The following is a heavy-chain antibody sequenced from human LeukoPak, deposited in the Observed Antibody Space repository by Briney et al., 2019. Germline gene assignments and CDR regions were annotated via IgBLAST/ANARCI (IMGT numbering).Heavy chain of an antibody. CDR2: ISSSSSYI. J-gene: IGHJ4*02. V-gene: IGHV3-21*01. Sequence: PGGSLRLSCAASGFTFSSYSMNWVRQAPGKGLEWVSSISSSSSYIYYADSVEGRFTISRDNAKNSLYLQMNSLRAEDTAVYYCARDLVSSWAGFDYWGQGTLVTVSS. CDR3: ARDLVSSWAGFDY. D-gene: IGHD6-13*01. CDR1: GFTFSSYS.